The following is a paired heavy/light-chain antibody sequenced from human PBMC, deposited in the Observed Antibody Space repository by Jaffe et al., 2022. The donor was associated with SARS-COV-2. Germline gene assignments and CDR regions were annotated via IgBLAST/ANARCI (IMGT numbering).Heavy chain of an antibody. CDR3: ARDDVFPTVAGMDY. CDR1: GFTFSDYY. J-gene: IGHJ4*02. Sequence: QVQLVESGGGLVKPGGSLRLSCAASGFTFSDYYMSWIRQAPGKGLEWVSYISSSGSTIYYADSVKGRFTISRDNAKNSLYLQMNSLRAEDTAVYYCARDDVFPTVAGMDYWGQGTLVTVSS. CDR2: ISSSGSTI. D-gene: IGHD6-19*01. V-gene: IGHV3-11*01.
Light chain of an antibody. J-gene: IGKJ1*01. CDR1: QSVSSY. CDR3: QQRSNWPPWT. CDR2: DAS. Sequence: EIVLTQSPATLSLSPGERATLSCRASQSVSSYLAWYQQKPGQAPRLLIYDASNRATGIPARFSGSGSGTDFTLTISSLEPEDFAVYYCQQRSNWPPWTFGQGTKVEIK. V-gene: IGKV3-11*01.